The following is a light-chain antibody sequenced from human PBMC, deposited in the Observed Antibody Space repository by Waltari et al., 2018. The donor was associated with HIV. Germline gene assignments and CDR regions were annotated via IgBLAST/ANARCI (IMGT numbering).Light chain of an antibody. Sequence: QSALTQPRSVSGSPGQSVTISCTGTSSDVGGYNYFSWYQQHPGKAPNLMIYEVSKRPSGVSNRFSGSKSGNTASLTISGLQAEDEADYYCCSYAGSSTFVVFGGGTKLTVL. V-gene: IGLV2-11*01. J-gene: IGLJ2*01. CDR3: CSYAGSSTFVV. CDR2: EVS. CDR1: SSDVGGYNY.